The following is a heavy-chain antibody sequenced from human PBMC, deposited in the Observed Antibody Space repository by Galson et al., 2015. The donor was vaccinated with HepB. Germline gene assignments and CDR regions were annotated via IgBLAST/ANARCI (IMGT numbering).Heavy chain of an antibody. CDR1: GFTFSSYW. CDR2: IKQDGSEK. CDR3: AGIMAPPQDFYYYYGMDV. D-gene: IGHD2-8*01. V-gene: IGHV3-7*03. J-gene: IGHJ6*02. Sequence: SLRLSCAASGFTFSSYWMSWVRQAPGKGLEWVANIKQDGSEKYYVDSVKGRFTISRDNAKNSLYLQMNNLRAEDTAVYYCAGIMAPPQDFYYYYGMDVWGQGTTVTVSS.